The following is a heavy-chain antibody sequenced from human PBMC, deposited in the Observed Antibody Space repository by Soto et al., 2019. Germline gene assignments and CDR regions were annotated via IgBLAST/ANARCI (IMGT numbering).Heavy chain of an antibody. J-gene: IGHJ4*02. CDR2: IIPILGIA. V-gene: IGHV1-69*08. CDR1: GGTFSSYT. D-gene: IGHD2-21*02. Sequence: QVQLVQSGAEVKKPGSSVKVSCKASGGTFSSYTISWVRQAPGQGLEWMGRIIPILGIANYAQKFQGRVTITADKSTSTAYMELSSLRSEDTAVYHCAREGVQGVVVTTDYWGQGTLVTVSS. CDR3: AREGVQGVVVTTDY.